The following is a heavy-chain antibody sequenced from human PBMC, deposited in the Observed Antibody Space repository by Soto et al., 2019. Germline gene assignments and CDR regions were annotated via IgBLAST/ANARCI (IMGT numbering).Heavy chain of an antibody. CDR2: ISNNGINK. J-gene: IGHJ6*02. CDR1: GFTFRTYG. Sequence: QVQLVESGGGVVQPGRSLRLSCAASGFTFRTYGMHWVRQAPGKGLEGLAVISNNGINKYYADSVKGPFTISRENSSETLFMQMNSLRGEDTAIYYCAKVIRADSTSSNFYYYAGLDVWGQGTTVTVSS. D-gene: IGHD6-6*01. CDR3: AKVIRADSTSSNFYYYAGLDV. V-gene: IGHV3-30*18.